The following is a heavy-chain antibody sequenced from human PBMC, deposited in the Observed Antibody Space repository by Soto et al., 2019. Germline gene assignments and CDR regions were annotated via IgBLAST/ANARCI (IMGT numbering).Heavy chain of an antibody. CDR1: GGSISSGGYC. J-gene: IGHJ6*02. CDR2: IYYSGST. V-gene: IGHV4-31*11. Sequence: LSLTCAVAGGSISSGGYCWRWSLQNPGKGLEWIGYIYYSGSTYYNPSPKSRVTISVDTSKNQFSLKLSSVTAADTAVYYCARVRGGVAYCGTDVWGQGTTVTVSS. D-gene: IGHD3-16*01. CDR3: ARVRGGVAYCGTDV.